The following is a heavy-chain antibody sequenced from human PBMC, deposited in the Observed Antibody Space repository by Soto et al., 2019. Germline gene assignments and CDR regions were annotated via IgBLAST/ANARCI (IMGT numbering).Heavy chain of an antibody. CDR3: TTGSVEGV. V-gene: IGHV3-15*07. CDR1: GFTFNTSW. D-gene: IGHD2-15*01. Sequence: EVQLVESGGGLVKPGGSLRLSCAASGFTFNTSWMNWVRQAPGEGLEWVGRIKTSADGGETDYAAPVQGRFTISRDDSKNALYLHMNSLKTEDTAVYYCTTGSVEGVWGQGTTVTVSS. CDR2: IKTSADGGET. J-gene: IGHJ6*02.